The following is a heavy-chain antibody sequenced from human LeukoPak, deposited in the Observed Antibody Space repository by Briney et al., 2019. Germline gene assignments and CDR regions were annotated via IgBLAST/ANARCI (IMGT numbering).Heavy chain of an antibody. V-gene: IGHV4-59*05. Sequence: NPSETLSLTCTVPGGSISGYHWSSIRQPPGKGLEWNGSIYYSGRTYYNPSLKSRVTISVDTSKNQFSLKLSSVTAADTAVYYCARPRIASYYMDVWGKGTTVTVSS. D-gene: IGHD6-13*01. CDR2: IYYSGRT. CDR1: GGSISGYH. CDR3: ARPRIASYYMDV. J-gene: IGHJ6*03.